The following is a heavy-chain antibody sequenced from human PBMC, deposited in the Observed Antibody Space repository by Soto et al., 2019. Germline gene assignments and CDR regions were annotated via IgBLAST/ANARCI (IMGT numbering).Heavy chain of an antibody. J-gene: IGHJ4*02. D-gene: IGHD2-15*01. V-gene: IGHV3-23*01. CDR2: ISGSGGST. CDR3: AKDVLGWPQKGYFDF. CDR1: GFTFSSYA. Sequence: GGSLRLSCAASGFTFSSYAMNWVRQAPGKGLEWVAGISGSGGSTDYADSVKDRSTISRDNSKNTLSLQMNNLRAEDAAVYYCAKDVLGWPQKGYFDFWGQGTLVTVSS.